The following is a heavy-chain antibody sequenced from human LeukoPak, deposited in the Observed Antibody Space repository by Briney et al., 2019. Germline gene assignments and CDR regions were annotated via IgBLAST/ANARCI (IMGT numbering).Heavy chain of an antibody. D-gene: IGHD6-19*01. CDR2: IYISGST. V-gene: IGHV4-4*07. CDR3: AGVGQGSGWYFDY. CDR1: GGSISGYY. J-gene: IGHJ4*02. Sequence: SETLSLTCTVSGGSISGYYWSWIRQPAGRGLEWIGRIYISGSTNYNPSLKSRLTMSVDTSKNQFYLKLSSVTAADTAVYYRAGVGQGSGWYFDYWGQGTLVTVSS.